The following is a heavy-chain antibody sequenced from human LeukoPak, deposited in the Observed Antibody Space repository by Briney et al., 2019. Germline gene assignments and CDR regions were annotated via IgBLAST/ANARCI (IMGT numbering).Heavy chain of an antibody. D-gene: IGHD3-10*01. CDR2: IYHSGST. CDR3: ARHGLTFRHFDY. Sequence: SETLSLTCAVSGYSISSGYYWGWIRQPPGKGLEWIGSIYHSGSTYYNPSLKSRVTISVDTSKNQFSLKLSSVTAADTAVYYCARHGLTFRHFDYWGQGTLVTVSS. CDR1: GYSISSGYY. J-gene: IGHJ4*02. V-gene: IGHV4-38-2*01.